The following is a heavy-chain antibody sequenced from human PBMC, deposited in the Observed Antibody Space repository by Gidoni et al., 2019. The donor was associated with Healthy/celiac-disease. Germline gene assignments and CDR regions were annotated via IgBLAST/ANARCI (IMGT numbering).Heavy chain of an antibody. CDR2: IGTAGDP. CDR1: GLSCSSYD. Sequence: EVQLVESGGGLVQPGGSLRLSCAASGLSCSSYDMHWVRQAPGKGLEWVSAIGTAGDPYYPGSVKGRFTISRENAKNSLYLQMNSLRAGDTAVYYCARALVRGVIVGGMDVWGQGTTVTVSS. CDR3: ARALVRGVIVGGMDV. J-gene: IGHJ6*02. V-gene: IGHV3-13*05. D-gene: IGHD3-10*01.